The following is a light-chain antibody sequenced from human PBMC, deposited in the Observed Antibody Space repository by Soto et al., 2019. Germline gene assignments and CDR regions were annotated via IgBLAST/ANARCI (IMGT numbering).Light chain of an antibody. J-gene: IGLJ2*01. CDR2: GNS. V-gene: IGLV1-40*01. Sequence: QSVLTQPPSVSGAPGQRVTISCTGSSSNIGAGYDVHWYQQLPGTAPKLLIYGNSNRPSGVPDRFSGSKSGTSASLAITGLQAGDEADYYCQSYDSSLSAVVFGGGTKVTV. CDR3: QSYDSSLSAVV. CDR1: SSNIGAGYD.